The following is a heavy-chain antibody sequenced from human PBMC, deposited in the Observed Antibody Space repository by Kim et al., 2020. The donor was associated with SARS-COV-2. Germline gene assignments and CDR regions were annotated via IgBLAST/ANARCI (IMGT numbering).Heavy chain of an antibody. V-gene: IGHV3-73*01. CDR1: GFTFSDSV. CDR3: SRFDDYKFDP. CDR2: IGRKADSYAT. D-gene: IGHD4-4*01. J-gene: IGHJ5*02. Sequence: GGSLRLSCAASGFTFSDSVMHWVRQASGKGLEWVGRIGRKADSYATAYAASVKGRFTISRDDSKNTAYLQMNSLKIEDTAVYYCSRFDDYKFDPWGQGTLVTVSS.